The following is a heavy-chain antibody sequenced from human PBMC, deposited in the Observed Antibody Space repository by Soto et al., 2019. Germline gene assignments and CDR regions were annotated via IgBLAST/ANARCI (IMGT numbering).Heavy chain of an antibody. CDR3: ARGGITVTTPYYYYYGMDV. Sequence: ASVKVSCKASGYTFTSYDINWVRQAPGQGLEWMGWMTPNSGNTGYAQKFQGRVTMTRSTSISTAYMELSSLRSEDTAVYYCARGGITVTTPYYYYYGMDVWGQGTTVTVSS. CDR1: GYTFTSYD. J-gene: IGHJ6*02. D-gene: IGHD4-4*01. CDR2: MTPNSGNT. V-gene: IGHV1-8*01.